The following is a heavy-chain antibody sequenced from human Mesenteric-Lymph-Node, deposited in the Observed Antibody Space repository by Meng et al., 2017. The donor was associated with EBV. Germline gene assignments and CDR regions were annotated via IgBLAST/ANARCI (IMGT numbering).Heavy chain of an antibody. Sequence: QVQLQEAGPGLVKPSQTLSLTCTVSGASISSDNWWSWVRQPPGKGLEWIGEIYHSGSTNYNPSLKSRVTISVDKSKSQLSLRLTSVTAADTAVYYCARGTYYSSGWFAYWGQGTLVTVSS. CDR2: IYHSGST. V-gene: IGHV4-4*02. CDR3: ARGTYYSSGWFAY. CDR1: GASISSDNW. J-gene: IGHJ4*02. D-gene: IGHD6-19*01.